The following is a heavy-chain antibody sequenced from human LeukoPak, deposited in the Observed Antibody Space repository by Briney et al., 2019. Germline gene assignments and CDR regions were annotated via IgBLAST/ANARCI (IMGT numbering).Heavy chain of an antibody. CDR2: ISSSSSYI. D-gene: IGHD3-16*02. CDR3: ARGAVISPFDP. CDR1: GFTFSSYS. V-gene: IGHV3-21*01. J-gene: IGHJ5*02. Sequence: GGSLRLSCAASGFTFSSYSMNWVRQAPGKRLEWVSSISSSSSYIYYADSVKGRFTISRDNAKNSLYLQMNSLRAEDTAVYYCARGAVISPFDPWGQGTLVTVSS.